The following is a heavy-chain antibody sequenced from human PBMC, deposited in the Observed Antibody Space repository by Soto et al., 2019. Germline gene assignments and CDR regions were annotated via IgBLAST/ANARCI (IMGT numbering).Heavy chain of an antibody. V-gene: IGHV1-3*01. Sequence: ASVKVSCKASGYTFTSYATHWVRQAPGQRLEWMGWINAGNGNTKYSQKFQGRVTITRDTSASTAYMELSSLRSEDTAVYYCARAPVTIVPWFDPWGQGTLVTVSS. D-gene: IGHD3-10*01. CDR1: GYTFTSYA. CDR3: ARAPVTIVPWFDP. J-gene: IGHJ5*02. CDR2: INAGNGNT.